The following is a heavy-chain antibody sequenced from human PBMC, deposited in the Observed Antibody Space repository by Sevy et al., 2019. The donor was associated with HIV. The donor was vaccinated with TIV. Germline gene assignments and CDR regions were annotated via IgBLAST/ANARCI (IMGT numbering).Heavy chain of an antibody. V-gene: IGHV3-11*01. CDR2: MSNSGTTI. Sequence: GGSLRLSCAASGFMFSDYHMSWIRQAPGKGLEWISYMSNSGTTIYYAESVKGRFSISRDNAEKSLYLQMNSLRAEDTAVYYCARAWFGEADSMDVWGQGTTVTVSS. J-gene: IGHJ6*02. D-gene: IGHD3-10*01. CDR3: ARAWFGEADSMDV. CDR1: GFMFSDYH.